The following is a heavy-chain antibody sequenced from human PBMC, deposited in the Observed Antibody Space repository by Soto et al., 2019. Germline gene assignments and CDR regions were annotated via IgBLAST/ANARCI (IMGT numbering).Heavy chain of an antibody. CDR3: ARWGNWKVADY. CDR2: IWYDGSEK. V-gene: IGHV3-33*01. CDR1: GFTFSSHG. D-gene: IGHD3-16*01. J-gene: IGHJ4*02. Sequence: QVQLVQSGGGVVQPGRSLRLSCAASGFTFSSHGMHWVRQAPGKGLEWVAVIWYDGSEKYYGDSVKGRFTISRDNSKNPLYLQMNSLRAEDTAVYYCARWGNWKVADYWGQGTLVTVSS.